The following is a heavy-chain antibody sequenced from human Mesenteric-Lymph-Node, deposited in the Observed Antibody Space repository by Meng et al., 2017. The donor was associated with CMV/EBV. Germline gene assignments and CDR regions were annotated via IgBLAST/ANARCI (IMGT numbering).Heavy chain of an antibody. CDR1: YTVTSYA. D-gene: IGHD5-12*01. Sequence: YTVTSYAMHWVRQAPGQRLEWMGWINAGNGNTKYSQKFQGRVTITRDTSASTAYMELSSLRSEDTAVYYCARDSGYDFESQNWFDPWGQGTLVTVSS. CDR3: ARDSGYDFESQNWFDP. CDR2: INAGNGNT. V-gene: IGHV1-3*01. J-gene: IGHJ5*02.